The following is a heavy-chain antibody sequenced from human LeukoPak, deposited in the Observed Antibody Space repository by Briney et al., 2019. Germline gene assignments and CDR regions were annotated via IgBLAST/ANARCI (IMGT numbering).Heavy chain of an antibody. V-gene: IGHV6-1*01. CDR1: GDSVSSNSAA. CDR2: EYYDSNKWNI. CDR3: ARRRYYGYDGYFDS. D-gene: IGHD5-12*01. Sequence: SQTLSLTCAISGDSVSSNSAAWNWFRQSPSRGLEWLGREYYDSNKWNIDYAESVKSRVIINTDTSKNQLSMQLNSVTPEDTAVYYCARRRYYGYDGYFDSWGQGILVTVSS. J-gene: IGHJ4*02.